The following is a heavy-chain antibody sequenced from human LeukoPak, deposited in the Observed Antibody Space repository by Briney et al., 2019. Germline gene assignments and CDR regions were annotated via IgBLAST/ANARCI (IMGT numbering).Heavy chain of an antibody. CDR1: GFTFSSYG. J-gene: IGHJ3*02. CDR2: IWYDGSNK. V-gene: IGHV3-33*01. Sequence: PGGSLRLSCAASGFTFSSYGMHWVRQAPGKGLEWVAVIWYDGSNKYYADSVKGRFTISRDNSKNTLYLQMNSLRAEDTAVYYCARLYPDDAFDIWGQGTMVTVSS. CDR3: ARLYPDDAFDI.